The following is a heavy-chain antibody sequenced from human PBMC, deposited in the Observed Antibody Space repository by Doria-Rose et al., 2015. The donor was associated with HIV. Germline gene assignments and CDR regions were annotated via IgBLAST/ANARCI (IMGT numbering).Heavy chain of an antibody. CDR1: GFTVSNNY. Sequence: EVQLVQSGGGLVQPGGSPKLSCAASGFTVSNNYMTWVRQAPGRGLEWVSLLYSDGTTYYADSVRGRFTTSRDNSKNTLFLQMNDLRVEDTALYYCAREVYSYGYYNYWGRGTLVTVSS. D-gene: IGHD3-3*01. V-gene: IGHV3-53*01. CDR3: AREVYSYGYYNY. J-gene: IGHJ4*02. CDR2: LYSDGTT.